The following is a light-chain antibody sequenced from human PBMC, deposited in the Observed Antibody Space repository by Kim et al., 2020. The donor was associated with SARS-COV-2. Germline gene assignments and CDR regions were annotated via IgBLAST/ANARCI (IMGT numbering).Light chain of an antibody. CDR2: DVS. V-gene: IGLV3-21*02. Sequence: AHGETAKITCEGNNSEEKGVHCYLLMPGQAPVLVVYDVSDRPSGIPGRFSGSHFGNTATLTISRVEAGDEADYYCQVWDGMSDHVVFGGGTQLTVL. J-gene: IGLJ2*01. CDR3: QVWDGMSDHVV. CDR1: NSEEKG.